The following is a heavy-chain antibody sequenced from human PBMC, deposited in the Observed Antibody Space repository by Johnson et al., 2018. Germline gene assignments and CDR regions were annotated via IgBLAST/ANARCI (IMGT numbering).Heavy chain of an antibody. CDR1: EFTFNSYS. CDR2: ISGTSNYV. D-gene: IGHD1/OR15-1a*01. V-gene: IGHV3-21*01. J-gene: IGHJ6*02. Sequence: VQLVQSGGGLVKAGGSLRLSCAASEFTFNSYSMNWVRQAPGKGLEWVSCISGTSNYVYYADAVQGRFTSSRDNAKTSLYLQMNSLSVEDTALYYCARDRCDHMNKYYDYGMDVWGQGTTVSGYS. CDR3: ARDRCDHMNKYYDYGMDV.